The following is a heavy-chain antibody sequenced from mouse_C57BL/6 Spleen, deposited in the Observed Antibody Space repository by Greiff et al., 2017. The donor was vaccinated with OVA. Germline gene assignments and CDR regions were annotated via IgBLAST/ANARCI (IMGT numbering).Heavy chain of an antibody. J-gene: IGHJ4*01. CDR3: AKYDYGGDDAMDY. V-gene: IGHV5-17*01. Sequence: EVKLVESGGGLVKPGGSLKLSCAASGFTFSDYGMHWVRQAPEKGLEWVAYISSGSSTIYYADTVQGRFTISRDNSKNTLFLQMTSLRSEDTDMYYCAKYDYGGDDAMDYWDQGTSVTVSS. CDR1: GFTFSDYG. D-gene: IGHD2-4*01. CDR2: ISSGSSTI.